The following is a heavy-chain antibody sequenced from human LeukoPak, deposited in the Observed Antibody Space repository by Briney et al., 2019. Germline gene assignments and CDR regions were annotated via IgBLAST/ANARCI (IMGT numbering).Heavy chain of an antibody. D-gene: IGHD6-19*01. J-gene: IGHJ4*02. CDR2: ISGSGGST. CDR3: AKDQSSPIAVAGSLDY. Sequence: GGSLRLPCAASGFTFSSYGMSWVRQAPGKGLEWVSAISGSGGSTYYADSVKGRFTISRDNSKNTLYLQMNSLRAEDTAVYYCAKDQSSPIAVAGSLDYWGQGTLVTVSS. CDR1: GFTFSSYG. V-gene: IGHV3-23*01.